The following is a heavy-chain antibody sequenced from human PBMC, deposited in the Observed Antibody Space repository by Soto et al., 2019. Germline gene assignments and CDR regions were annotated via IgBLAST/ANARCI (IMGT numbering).Heavy chain of an antibody. CDR2: ISSSSSYI. J-gene: IGHJ5*02. CDR3: ARVNPTTGTIP. D-gene: IGHD4-17*01. CDR1: GFTFSSYS. V-gene: IGHV3-21*01. Sequence: GGSLRLSCAASGFTFSSYSMNWVRQAPGKGLEWVSSISSSSSYIYYADSVKGRFTISRDNAKNSLYLQMNSLRAEDTAVYYCARVNPTTGTIPWGQGTLVTVSS.